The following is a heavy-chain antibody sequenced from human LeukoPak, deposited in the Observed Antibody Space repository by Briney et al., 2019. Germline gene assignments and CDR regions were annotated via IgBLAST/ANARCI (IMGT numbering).Heavy chain of an antibody. CDR2: IIPILGIA. CDR1: GGTFNIYA. D-gene: IGHD2-2*02. V-gene: IGHV1-69*04. Sequence: GSSVTVSYKASGGTFNIYAISWVRQAPGQGLEWVGRIIPILGIANYAQKFQGRGTITADKSTSTAYMELSSLRSEDTAVYYCARDREIVVVPAAILNWNYYFDYWGQGTLVTVSS. CDR3: ARDREIVVVPAAILNWNYYFDY. J-gene: IGHJ4*02.